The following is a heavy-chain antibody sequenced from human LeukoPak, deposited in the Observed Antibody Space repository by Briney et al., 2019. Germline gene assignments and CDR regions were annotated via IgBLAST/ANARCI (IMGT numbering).Heavy chain of an antibody. CDR3: AKDVGSSGWYYFDY. V-gene: IGHV3-9*03. CDR2: ISWNSGSI. J-gene: IGHJ4*02. D-gene: IGHD6-19*01. Sequence: GGSLRLSCAASGFTFDDYAMHWVRQAPGKGLEWVSGISWNSGSIGYADSVKGQFTISRDNAKNSLYLQMNSLRAEDMALYYCAKDVGSSGWYYFDYWGQGTLVTVSS. CDR1: GFTFDDYA.